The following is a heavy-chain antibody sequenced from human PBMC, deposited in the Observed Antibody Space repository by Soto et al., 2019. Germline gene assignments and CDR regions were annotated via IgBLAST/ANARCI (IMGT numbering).Heavy chain of an antibody. D-gene: IGHD3-22*01. CDR2: INPNSGGT. CDR1: GYTFTGYY. Sequence: ASVKVSCKASGYTFTGYYMHWVRQAPGQGLEWMGWINPNSGGTNYAQKFQGRVTMTRDTSISTAYMELSRLRSDDTAVYYCARDFLRASHYDSSGPFDYWGQGTLVTVSS. V-gene: IGHV1-2*02. J-gene: IGHJ4*02. CDR3: ARDFLRASHYDSSGPFDY.